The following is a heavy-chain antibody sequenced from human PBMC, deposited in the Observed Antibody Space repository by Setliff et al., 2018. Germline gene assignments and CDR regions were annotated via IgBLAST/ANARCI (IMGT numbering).Heavy chain of an antibody. CDR2: ISPYSDYI. D-gene: IGHD2-2*01. J-gene: IGHJ4*02. Sequence: GGSLRLSCAASTFTLGTYSMHWVRQAPGKGLAWVSSISPYSDYIYYADSVKGRFTISRDNAKNSLYLQMNSLGAEDTAVYFCARSESCGSTHCSPYDYWGQGTLVTVSS. V-gene: IGHV3-21*06. CDR3: ARSESCGSTHCSPYDY. CDR1: TFTLGTYS.